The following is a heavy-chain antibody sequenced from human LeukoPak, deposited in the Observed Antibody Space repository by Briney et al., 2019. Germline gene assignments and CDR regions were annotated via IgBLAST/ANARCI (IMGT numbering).Heavy chain of an antibody. CDR1: GFTFSSYA. CDR2: ISGSGGST. CDR3: AKDVFQGAARSSGTHDY. Sequence: PGGSLRLSCAASGFTFSSYAMSWVRQAPGKGLEWVSAISGSGGSTYYADSVKGRFTISRDDSKNTPYLQMNSLRAEDTAVYYCAKDVFQGAARSSGTHDYWGQGTLVTVSS. J-gene: IGHJ4*02. V-gene: IGHV3-23*01. D-gene: IGHD6-6*01.